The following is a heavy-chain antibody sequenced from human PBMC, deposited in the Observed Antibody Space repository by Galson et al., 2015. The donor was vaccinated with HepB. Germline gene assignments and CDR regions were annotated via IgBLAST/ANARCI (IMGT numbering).Heavy chain of an antibody. V-gene: IGHV7-4-1*02. D-gene: IGHD3-22*01. CDR3: ARGSSGTLSDFDS. CDR2: INTNTGNP. Sequence: SVKVSCKASGYTFSNYAMNWVRQAPGQGLEWMGWINTNTGNPTYAQGFTGRFVFSLDTSVSTAYLQISSLKAGDTAVYYCARGSSGTLSDFDSWGQGTLVTVSS. CDR1: GYTFSNYA. J-gene: IGHJ4*02.